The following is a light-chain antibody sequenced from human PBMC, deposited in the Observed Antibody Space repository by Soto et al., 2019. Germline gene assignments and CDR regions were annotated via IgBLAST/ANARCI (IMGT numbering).Light chain of an antibody. Sequence: ELVLTQSPGTLSQSPGARATLSCRSSQRVSSSYLAWYQQKPGQAPRLLIYGASSRATGIPDRFSGSGSGTDFTLTISRLEPEEFAVYYCQQYGSSPITVGQGTRLAIK. CDR1: QRVSSSY. V-gene: IGKV3-20*01. CDR2: GAS. CDR3: QQYGSSPIT. J-gene: IGKJ5*01.